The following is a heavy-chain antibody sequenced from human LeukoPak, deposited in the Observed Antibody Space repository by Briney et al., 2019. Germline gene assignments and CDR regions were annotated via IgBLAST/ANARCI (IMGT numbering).Heavy chain of an antibody. Sequence: SETLSLTCAVYGGSFSGYYWSWIRQPPGKGLEWIGEINHSGSTNYNPSLKSRVTISVDTSKNQFSLKLSSVTAADTAVYYCARGLTMVRGTRRRYNWFDPWGQGTLVTVSS. J-gene: IGHJ5*02. CDR3: ARGLTMVRGTRRRYNWFDP. CDR2: INHSGST. CDR1: GGSFSGYY. V-gene: IGHV4-34*01. D-gene: IGHD3-10*01.